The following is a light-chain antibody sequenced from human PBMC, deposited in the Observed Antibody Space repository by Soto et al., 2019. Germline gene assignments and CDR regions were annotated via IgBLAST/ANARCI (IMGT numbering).Light chain of an antibody. V-gene: IGKV3-11*01. CDR2: DAS. J-gene: IGKJ2*01. Sequence: EIVLTQSPATLSLSPGERATLSCRASQSVSSYLAWYQQKPGQAPRLLIYDASNRATGIPARFSGSGSGTDFTLAISSLEPEDFAVYYCQQSSNWPPGYTFGQGTKVDIK. CDR1: QSVSSY. CDR3: QQSSNWPPGYT.